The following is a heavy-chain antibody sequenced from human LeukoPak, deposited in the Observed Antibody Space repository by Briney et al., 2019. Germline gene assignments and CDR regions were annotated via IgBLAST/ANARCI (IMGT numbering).Heavy chain of an antibody. V-gene: IGHV3-30*02. CDR2: IRYDGSNK. CDR3: AKDLSRAAGTEVDY. Sequence: PGGSLRLSCAASGFTFSSYGMHWVRQAPGKGLEWVAFIRYDGSNKYYADSVKGRFTISRDNSKNTLYLQMNSLRAEDTAVYYCAKDLSRAAGTEVDYWDQGTLVTVSS. CDR1: GFTFSSYG. D-gene: IGHD6-13*01. J-gene: IGHJ4*02.